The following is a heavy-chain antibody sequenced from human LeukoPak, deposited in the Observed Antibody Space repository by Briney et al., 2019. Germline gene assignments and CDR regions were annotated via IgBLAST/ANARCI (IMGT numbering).Heavy chain of an antibody. CDR1: GDSVSSNSAA. D-gene: IGHD3-3*01. Sequence: SQTLSLTFAISGDSVSSNSAAWNWLRQSPSRGLEWLGSTYYRSKWYNDYAVSVKSRITINPDTSKNQFSLQLNSVTPEDTAVYYRARALFGVRLFDPWGQGTLVTVSS. J-gene: IGHJ5*02. V-gene: IGHV6-1*01. CDR2: TYYRSKWYN. CDR3: ARALFGVRLFDP.